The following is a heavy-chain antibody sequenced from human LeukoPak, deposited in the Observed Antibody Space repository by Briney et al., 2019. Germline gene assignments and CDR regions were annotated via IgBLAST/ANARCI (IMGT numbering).Heavy chain of an antibody. D-gene: IGHD6-13*01. J-gene: IGHJ4*02. Sequence: GGSLRLSCAASGFTFSDYYMSWIRQAPGKGLEWVSYISSSGSTIYYADSVKGRFTISRDNAKNSLYLQMNSLRAEDTAVYYCARDGLDLPGGTIAAAGVLYWGQGTLVTVSS. CDR2: ISSSGSTI. V-gene: IGHV3-11*01. CDR1: GFTFSDYY. CDR3: ARDGLDLPGGTIAAAGVLY.